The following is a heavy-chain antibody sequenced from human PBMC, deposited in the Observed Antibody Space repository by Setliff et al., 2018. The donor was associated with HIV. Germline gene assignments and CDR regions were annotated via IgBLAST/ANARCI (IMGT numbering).Heavy chain of an antibody. J-gene: IGHJ4*02. Sequence: SETLSLTCAVYGGSFSGYYWSWIRQPPGKGLEWIGEINHSGGTNYNPSLKSRVTISVDTSKNQFSLKLTSVTPADTAVYYCASGEYSYGYRFDYWGQGTLVTVSS. CDR3: ASGEYSYGYRFDY. D-gene: IGHD5-18*01. CDR2: INHSGGT. CDR1: GGSFSGYY. V-gene: IGHV4-34*01.